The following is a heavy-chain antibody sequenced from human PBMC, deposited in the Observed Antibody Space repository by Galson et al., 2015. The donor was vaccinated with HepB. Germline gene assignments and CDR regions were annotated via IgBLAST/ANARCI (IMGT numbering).Heavy chain of an antibody. CDR3: ARDKYYYMDV. CDR1: GLTFSDYY. CDR2: ITTSGSTI. Sequence: SLRLSCAASGLTFSDYYMSWIRQAPGKGLEWISYITTSGSTINYADSAKGRFTISRDNAKNSLYLQINSLRAEDTAVYYCARDKYYYMDVWGKGTTVTVSS. J-gene: IGHJ6*03. V-gene: IGHV3-11*01.